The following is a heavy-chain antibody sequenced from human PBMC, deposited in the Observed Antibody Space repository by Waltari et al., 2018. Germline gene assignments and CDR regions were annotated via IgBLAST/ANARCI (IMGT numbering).Heavy chain of an antibody. V-gene: IGHV3-30-3*01. CDR1: GFPFSSHT. D-gene: IGHD6-13*01. J-gene: IGHJ4*02. Sequence: QVQVVESGGGVVQPGRSLTLSCAATGFPFSSHTMHWVRQAPGKGLEWVALISNDGSDKDYADSVKGRFTISRDNSNYKVYLQMDSLKIEDTAIYYCASRHSSSWYSFDYWGQGTLVTVSS. CDR2: ISNDGSDK. CDR3: ASRHSSSWYSFDY.